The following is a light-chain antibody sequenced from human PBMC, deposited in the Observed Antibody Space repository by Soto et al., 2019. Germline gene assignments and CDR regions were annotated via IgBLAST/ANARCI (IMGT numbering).Light chain of an antibody. CDR3: QQYNSYSWT. Sequence: AIQMTQSPSSLAASVGDRVTISCRASQGIGNALGWYQQKPGKPPKVLIYDASSLESGVPSRFSGSGSGTEFTLTISSLQSDDSATYYCQQYNSYSWTFGQGTRVDI. CDR2: DAS. CDR1: QGIGNA. J-gene: IGKJ1*01. V-gene: IGKV1-13*02.